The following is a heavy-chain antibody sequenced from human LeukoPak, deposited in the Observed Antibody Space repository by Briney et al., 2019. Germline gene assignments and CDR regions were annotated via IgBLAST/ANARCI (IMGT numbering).Heavy chain of an antibody. V-gene: IGHV3-33*01. CDR3: ARVHKVTVAATSYFDY. Sequence: GSSLGLSCAASEFTFSSYGMHWVRQAPGKGLEWVAVIWYDGSNKYYADSVKGRFTISRDNSKNTLYLQMNSLRAEDTAVYYCARVHKVTVAATSYFDYWGQGTLVTVSS. CDR2: IWYDGSNK. D-gene: IGHD2-15*01. J-gene: IGHJ4*02. CDR1: EFTFSSYG.